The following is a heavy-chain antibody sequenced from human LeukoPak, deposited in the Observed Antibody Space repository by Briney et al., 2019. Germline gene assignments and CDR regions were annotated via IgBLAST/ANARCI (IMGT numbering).Heavy chain of an antibody. V-gene: IGHV1-69*04. J-gene: IGHJ6*02. CDR3: ARDRIYVQLWPRDYYYGMDV. CDR1: GGTFSSYA. CDR2: IIPILGIA. Sequence: SVKVSCKASGGTFSSYAISWVRQAPGQGLEWMGRIIPILGIANYAQKFQGRVTITADKSTSTAYMELSSLRSEDTAVYYCARDRIYVQLWPRDYYYGMDVRGQGTTVTVSS. D-gene: IGHD5-18*01.